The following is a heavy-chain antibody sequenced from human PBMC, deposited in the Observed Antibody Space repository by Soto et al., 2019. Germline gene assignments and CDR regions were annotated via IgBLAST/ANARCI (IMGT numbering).Heavy chain of an antibody. CDR3: ASGRGYGSGSYYNSGRDWFAP. V-gene: IGHV1-24*01. CDR2: FDPEDGET. Sequence: QVQLVQSGAEVKKPGASVKVSCKVSGYTLTELSMHWVRQAPGKGLEWMGGFDPEDGETIYAQKCEGRVTRTEDTSRGTGYMELRSLGSEDTAVYYCASGRGYGSGSYYNSGRDWFAPWGQGTLVTVSS. D-gene: IGHD3-10*01. J-gene: IGHJ5*02. CDR1: GYTLTELS.